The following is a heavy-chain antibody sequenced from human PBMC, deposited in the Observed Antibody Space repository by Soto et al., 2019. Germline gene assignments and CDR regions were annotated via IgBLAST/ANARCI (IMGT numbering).Heavy chain of an antibody. V-gene: IGHV1-69*01. D-gene: IGHD2-15*01. Sequence: QVQLVQSGAEVRKPGSSVKVSCKTSGGTFNTYSITWVRQAPGQGLEWMGGIIPIFGAAHYGQKFQGRVTITADESTGTAYMELTSLTSEDTAVYFCARGGRTYHTWVPAYLGQGTRVTVSS. CDR2: IIPIFGAA. CDR3: ARGGRTYHTWVPAY. CDR1: GGTFNTYS. J-gene: IGHJ4*02.